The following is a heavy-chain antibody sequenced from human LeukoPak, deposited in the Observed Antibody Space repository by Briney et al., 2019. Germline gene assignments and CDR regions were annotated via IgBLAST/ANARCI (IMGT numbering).Heavy chain of an antibody. D-gene: IGHD1-26*01. CDR1: GYTFTSYY. V-gene: IGHV1-46*01. CDR2: INPSGGST. CDR3: ARVGGSYLAGGWFDP. Sequence: ASVKVSCKASGYTFTSYYMHWVRQAPGQGLEWMGIINPSGGSTSYAQKFRGRVTMTRDMSTGTVYMELSSLRSEDTAVYYCARVGGSYLAGGWFDPWGQGTLVTVSS. J-gene: IGHJ5*02.